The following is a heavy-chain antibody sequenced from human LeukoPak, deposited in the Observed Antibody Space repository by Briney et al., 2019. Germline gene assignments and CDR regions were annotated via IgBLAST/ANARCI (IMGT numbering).Heavy chain of an antibody. CDR3: ARDIVVVVAAENWFDP. Sequence: GASVEVSCKASGYTFTGYYMHWVRQAPGQGLEWMGWINPNSGGTNYAQKFQGKVTMTRDTSISTAYMELSRLRSDDTAVYYCARDIVVVVAAENWFDPWGQGALVTVSS. J-gene: IGHJ5*02. CDR1: GYTFTGYY. CDR2: INPNSGGT. V-gene: IGHV1-2*02. D-gene: IGHD2-15*01.